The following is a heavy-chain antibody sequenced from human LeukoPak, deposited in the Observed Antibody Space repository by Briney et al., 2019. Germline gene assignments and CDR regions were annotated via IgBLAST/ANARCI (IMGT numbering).Heavy chain of an antibody. D-gene: IGHD3-10*01. CDR1: GFTVSSNY. CDR2: IYSSGST. Sequence: GGSLRLSCAASGFTVSSNYMSWVRQAPGKGLEWVSVIYSSGSTYYADSVKGRFTISRDNSKNTLYLQMNSLRSEDTAVYYCARGGERLPPPTWGQGTLVTVSS. CDR3: ARGGERLPPPT. V-gene: IGHV3-53*05. J-gene: IGHJ5*02.